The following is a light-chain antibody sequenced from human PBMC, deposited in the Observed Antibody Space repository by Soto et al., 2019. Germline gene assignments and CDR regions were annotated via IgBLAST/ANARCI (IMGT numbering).Light chain of an antibody. CDR2: DAS. CDR3: QQRTYWPRT. Sequence: EIVLTQSPATLSLSPGERATLSCRASQSVSSSLGWYQQKPGQAPRLLIYDASNRATGIPTRFSGSGSGTDFTLTTSSLEPEDCAVYYCQQRTYWPRTFGQGTKLEIK. V-gene: IGKV3-11*01. J-gene: IGKJ2*01. CDR1: QSVSSS.